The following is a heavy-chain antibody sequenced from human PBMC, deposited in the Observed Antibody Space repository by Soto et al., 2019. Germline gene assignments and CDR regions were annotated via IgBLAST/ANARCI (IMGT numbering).Heavy chain of an antibody. D-gene: IGHD1-26*01. Sequence: QVQLVQSGAEVKKPGSSVKVSCKASGGTFSSYAISWVRQAPGQGLEWMGGIIPIFGTANYAQKFQGRVTXXAXEXXSTANMELSSLRSEDTAVYYCARDLGASGAAQSDYWGQGTLVTVSS. V-gene: IGHV1-69*12. CDR2: IIPIFGTA. CDR1: GGTFSSYA. CDR3: ARDLGASGAAQSDY. J-gene: IGHJ4*02.